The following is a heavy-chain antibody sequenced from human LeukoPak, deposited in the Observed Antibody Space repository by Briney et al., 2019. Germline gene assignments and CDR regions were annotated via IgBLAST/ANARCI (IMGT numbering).Heavy chain of an antibody. CDR2: TYYRSKWYN. CDR3: AREWERGSSWSIKGYFDY. CDR1: GDSVSSNSAA. J-gene: IGHJ4*02. D-gene: IGHD6-13*01. Sequence: SQTLSLTCAISGDSVSSNSAAWNWIRQSPSRGLEWLGRTYYRSKWYNDYAVSVKSRITINPDTSKNQFSLQLNSVTPEDTAVYYCAREWERGSSWSIKGYFDYWGQGTLVTVSS. V-gene: IGHV6-1*01.